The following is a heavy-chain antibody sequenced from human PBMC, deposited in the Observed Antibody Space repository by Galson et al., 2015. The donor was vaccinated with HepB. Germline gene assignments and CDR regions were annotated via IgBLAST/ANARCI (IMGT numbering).Heavy chain of an antibody. CDR1: GGTFSRYA. Sequence: SVKVSCKASGGTFSRYAISWVRQAPGQGLEWMGGIIPIFGTANYAQKFQGRVTITADESTSTAYMELSSLRSEDTAVYYCAREGWELQVYYYYGMDVWGQGTTVTVSS. CDR2: IIPIFGTA. J-gene: IGHJ6*02. V-gene: IGHV1-69*13. CDR3: AREGWELQVYYYYGMDV. D-gene: IGHD1-26*01.